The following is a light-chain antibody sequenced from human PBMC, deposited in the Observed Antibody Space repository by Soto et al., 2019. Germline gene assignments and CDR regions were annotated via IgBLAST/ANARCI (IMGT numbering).Light chain of an antibody. CDR2: KAS. J-gene: IGKJ1*01. CDR1: QTISSW. Sequence: EIQMPQSPSTLSGSLGDRFTITCRASQTISSWLAWYQQKPGKAPKLLIYKASTLKSGVPSRFSGSGSGTEFTLTISSLQPDDFATYYCQDYNSYSGAFGQGTKVDIK. V-gene: IGKV1-5*03. CDR3: QDYNSYSGA.